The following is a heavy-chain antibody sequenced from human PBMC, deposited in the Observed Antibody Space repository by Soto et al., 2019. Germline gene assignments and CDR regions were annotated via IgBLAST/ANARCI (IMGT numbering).Heavy chain of an antibody. CDR3: VRATEGSYYGMDV. J-gene: IGHJ6*02. CDR1: GGSISSSNW. CDR2: IYHSGST. V-gene: IGHV4-4*02. Sequence: SETLSLTCAVSGGSISSSNWWSWVRQPPGKGLEWIGEIYHSGSTNYNPPLKSRVTISVDKSKNQFSLKLSSVTAADTAVYYCVRATEGSYYGMDVWGQGTTVTVSS.